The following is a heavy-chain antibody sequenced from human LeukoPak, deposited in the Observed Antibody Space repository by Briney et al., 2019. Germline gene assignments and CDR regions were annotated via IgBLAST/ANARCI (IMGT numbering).Heavy chain of an antibody. CDR3: ASGGTRYTFDY. V-gene: IGHV4-59*11. Sequence: SETLSLTCTVSGGSISSHYWSWVRQPPGKGLEWIGYIYYSGSTNYNPSLKSRVTISVDTSKNQFSLKLSSVTAADTAVYYSASGGTRYTFDYWGQGTLVTVSS. J-gene: IGHJ4*02. D-gene: IGHD2-2*01. CDR1: GGSISSHY. CDR2: IYYSGST.